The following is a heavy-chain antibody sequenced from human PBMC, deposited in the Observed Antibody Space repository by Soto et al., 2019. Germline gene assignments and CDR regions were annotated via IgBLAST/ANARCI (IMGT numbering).Heavy chain of an antibody. Sequence: QVQLVESGGGVVQPGRSLRLSCASSGFTLTNYAMHWVRQAPGKGLEWLGVISDDGDNKYYADSVKGRFTISRDNSNKTLYVQMNRLRPEETAVYYGARDRYSRSTLFDYWGQGTLVTVSS. J-gene: IGHJ4*02. V-gene: IGHV3-30-3*01. CDR2: ISDDGDNK. CDR1: GFTLTNYA. CDR3: ARDRYSRSTLFDY. D-gene: IGHD6-6*01.